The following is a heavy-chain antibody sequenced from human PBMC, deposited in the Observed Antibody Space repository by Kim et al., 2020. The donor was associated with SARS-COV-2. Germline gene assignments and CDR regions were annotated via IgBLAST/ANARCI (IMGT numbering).Heavy chain of an antibody. CDR3: ARALGASGSLDF. CDR2: VNQDGREK. Sequence: GGSLRLSCEAFEFTFNSYWMNWVRQAPGKGPEWLANVNQDGREKHYVDSVKGRFTISRDNARNTMYLQMSSLRADDTAIYYCARALGASGSLDFWGPGTLVSVSS. J-gene: IGHJ4*02. V-gene: IGHV3-7*01. CDR1: EFTFNSYW. D-gene: IGHD3-10*01.